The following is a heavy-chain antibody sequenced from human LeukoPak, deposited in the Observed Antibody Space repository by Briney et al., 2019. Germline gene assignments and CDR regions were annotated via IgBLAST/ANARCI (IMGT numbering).Heavy chain of an antibody. V-gene: IGHV3-21*01. D-gene: IGHD3-22*01. CDR2: ISSSSGDI. CDR1: GFSFSTYS. J-gene: IGHJ4*02. Sequence: MTAGSLRLSCAASGFSFSTYSMNWVRQAPGKGPKWVSSISSSSGDIYYGVSVKGRFTISRDNAKNSLYLQMNSLRVEDRAVYFCTVDTDYFEGLGFPRPALNDYWGQGTLVTVSS. CDR3: TVDTDYFEGLGFPRPALNDY.